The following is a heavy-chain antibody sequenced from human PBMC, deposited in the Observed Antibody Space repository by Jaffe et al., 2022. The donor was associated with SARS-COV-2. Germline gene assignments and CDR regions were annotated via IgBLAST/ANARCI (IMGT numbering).Heavy chain of an antibody. J-gene: IGHJ4*02. CDR1: GFTFSSYA. CDR2: ISGSGGST. V-gene: IGHV3-23*01. Sequence: EVQLLESGGGLVQPGGSLRLSCAASGFTFSSYAMSWVRQAPGKGLEWVSAISGSGGSTYYADSVKGRFTISRDNSKNTLYLQMNSLRAEDTAVYYCAKDFESGPSEGIAAAGSHDYWGQGTLVTVSS. CDR3: AKDFESGPSEGIAAAGSHDY. D-gene: IGHD6-13*01.